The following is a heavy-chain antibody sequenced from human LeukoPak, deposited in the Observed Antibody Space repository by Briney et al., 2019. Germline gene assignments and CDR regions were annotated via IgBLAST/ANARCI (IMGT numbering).Heavy chain of an antibody. Sequence: SETLSLTCTVSGGSMSTYYWTWIRQSPGKGLEWMGYIYHSGSTKYNPSLESRVTISVDTSKNQFFLKLRSATAADTAVYYCARSSRGLGYDFPFDYWGQGTLVTVSS. D-gene: IGHD3-3*01. CDR2: IYHSGST. J-gene: IGHJ4*02. CDR1: GGSMSTYY. V-gene: IGHV4-59*01. CDR3: ARSSRGLGYDFPFDY.